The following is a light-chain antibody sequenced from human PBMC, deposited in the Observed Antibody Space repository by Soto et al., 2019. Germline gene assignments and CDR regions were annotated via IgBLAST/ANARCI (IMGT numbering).Light chain of an antibody. CDR3: QQYNIYST. J-gene: IGKJ1*01. V-gene: IGKV1-5*03. Sequence: DIQMTQSPSTLSAFVGDRVTITCRASETISTWLAWYQQKPGKAPKLLIYKASNLESGVPSRFSGSGSGTDFTLTISSLQPDDFATYYCQQYNIYSTFGQGTKVEIK. CDR1: ETISTW. CDR2: KAS.